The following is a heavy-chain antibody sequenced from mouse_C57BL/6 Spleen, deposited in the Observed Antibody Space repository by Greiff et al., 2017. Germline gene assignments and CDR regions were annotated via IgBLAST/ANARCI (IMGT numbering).Heavy chain of an antibody. CDR3: ARPYYGRGYFDV. CDR2: IYPSDSET. J-gene: IGHJ1*03. V-gene: IGHV1-61*01. Sequence: QVQLQQPGAELVRPGSSVKLSCKASGYTFTSYWMDWVKQRPGQGLEWIGNIYPSDSETHYNQKFKDKDTLTVDKSSSTAYMQLSSLTSEDSAVYYCARPYYGRGYFDVWGTGTTVTVSS. D-gene: IGHD1-1*01. CDR1: GYTFTSYW.